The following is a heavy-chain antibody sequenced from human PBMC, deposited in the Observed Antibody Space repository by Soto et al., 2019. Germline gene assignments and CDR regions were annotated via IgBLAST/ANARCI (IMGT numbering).Heavy chain of an antibody. Sequence: EASVKVSCKASGGTFSSYAISWVRQAPGQGLEWMGGIIPIFGTANYAQKFQGRVTITADESTSTAYMELSSLRSEDTAVYYCATEYYYGSGSYHWFDPWGQGTLVTVSS. CDR2: IIPIFGTA. CDR1: GGTFSSYA. J-gene: IGHJ5*02. D-gene: IGHD3-10*01. CDR3: ATEYYYGSGSYHWFDP. V-gene: IGHV1-69*13.